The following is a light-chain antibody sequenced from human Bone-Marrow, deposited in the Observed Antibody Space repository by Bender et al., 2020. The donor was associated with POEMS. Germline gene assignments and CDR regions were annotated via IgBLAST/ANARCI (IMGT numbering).Light chain of an antibody. CDR2: DVT. CDR1: SSDIGGYNS. Sequence: QSALTQPASVSGSPGQSITISCTGTSSDIGGYNSVSWYQHLQGKAPKLIICDVTNRPSGVSNRFSGSKSGNTASLTISGLQAEDEAHYYCSSFTSSSTVLFGGGTKLTVL. V-gene: IGLV2-14*03. J-gene: IGLJ2*01. CDR3: SSFTSSSTVL.